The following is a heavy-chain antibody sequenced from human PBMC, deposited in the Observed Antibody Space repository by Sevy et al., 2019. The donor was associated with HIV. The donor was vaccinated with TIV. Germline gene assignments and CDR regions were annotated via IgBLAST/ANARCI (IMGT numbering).Heavy chain of an antibody. CDR3: ARGGYYSHYYMDV. Sequence: GGSLRLSCAASGFTFSSYAMSWVRQAPGKGLEWVSAISGSGGSTYYADSVKGRFTISRDNSKNTLYLQMNSLRAEDTAVYYCARGGYYSHYYMDVWGKGTTVTVSS. V-gene: IGHV3-23*01. CDR1: GFTFSSYA. J-gene: IGHJ6*03. CDR2: ISGSGGST.